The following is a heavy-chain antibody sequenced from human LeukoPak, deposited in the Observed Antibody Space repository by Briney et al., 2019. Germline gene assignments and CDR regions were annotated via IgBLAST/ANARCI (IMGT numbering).Heavy chain of an antibody. J-gene: IGHJ4*02. CDR2: ISYDGSNR. Sequence: GGTLRLSCAASGFTFSSYGMSWVRQAPGKGLEWVAVISYDGSNRYYADSVKGRFTISRDTSKNTLYLQMNSLRAEDTAVYYCAKGLAVAGTGFDYWGQGTLVTVSS. V-gene: IGHV3-30*18. CDR1: GFTFSSYG. CDR3: AKGLAVAGTGFDY. D-gene: IGHD6-19*01.